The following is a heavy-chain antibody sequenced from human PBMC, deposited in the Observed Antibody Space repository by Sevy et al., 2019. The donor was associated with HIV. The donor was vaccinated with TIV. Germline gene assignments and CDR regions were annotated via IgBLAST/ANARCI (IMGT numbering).Heavy chain of an antibody. V-gene: IGHV3-49*03. J-gene: IGHJ4*02. CDR1: GFTFGDYA. Sequence: GGSLRLSCTSSGFTFGDYAMSWFRQAPGKGLEWVAFIRRNSHEPYGGTTEYAASVKGRFTSSRVDSKRIAYLQMNSLKTEDIAVYYCTRALATADTPEYYFDYWGQGILVTVSS. CDR3: TRALATADTPEYYFDY. D-gene: IGHD5-12*01. CDR2: IRRNSHEPYGGTT.